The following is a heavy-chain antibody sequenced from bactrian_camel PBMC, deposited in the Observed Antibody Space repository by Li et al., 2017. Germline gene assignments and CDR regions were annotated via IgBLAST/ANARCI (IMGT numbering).Heavy chain of an antibody. CDR1: GYTVSTGY. V-gene: IGHV3S53*01. D-gene: IGHD2*01. J-gene: IGHJ4*01. CDR3: AAATVRTEGIYYEYYSLTGLPQARSFAY. CDR2: INWLSHT. Sequence: VQLVESGGGSVQAGGSLRLSCAASGYTVSTGYMAWFRQIPEKQREVVASINWLSHTVYTDSVKGRFTISQDNTNNRLYLQMDNLRPEDTAKYYCAAATVRTEGIYYEYYSLTGLPQARSFAYWGHGTQVTVS.